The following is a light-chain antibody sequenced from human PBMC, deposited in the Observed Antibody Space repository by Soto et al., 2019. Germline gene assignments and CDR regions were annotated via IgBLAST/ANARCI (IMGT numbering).Light chain of an antibody. CDR2: NVS. CDR3: MQHTHWPQT. Sequence: DVVMTQSPLSLPVTLGQPASISCRSSQSLVYSDGNTYLTWFQQRPGQSPRRLIYNVSKRDSGVPCRFSGSGSGTDFTLKISRVEAEEVGVYYCMQHTHWPQTFGHGTKVEIK. V-gene: IGKV2-30*01. J-gene: IGKJ1*01. CDR1: QSLVYSDGNTY.